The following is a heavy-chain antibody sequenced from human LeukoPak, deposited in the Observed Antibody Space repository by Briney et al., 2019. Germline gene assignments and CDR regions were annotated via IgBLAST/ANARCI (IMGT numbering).Heavy chain of an antibody. CDR3: AKSSGYDFWSASYQPFDY. J-gene: IGHJ4*02. D-gene: IGHD3-3*01. CDR2: IKQDGSEK. V-gene: IGHV3-7*02. CDR1: GFTFSSCW. Sequence: GGSLRLSFAASGFTFSSCWMNWVRQAPGKGLEWVANIKQDGSEKHYVDSVKGRFTISRDSAKNSLYLEMNSLRAEDTAVYYCAKSSGYDFWSASYQPFDYWGQGTLVTVSS.